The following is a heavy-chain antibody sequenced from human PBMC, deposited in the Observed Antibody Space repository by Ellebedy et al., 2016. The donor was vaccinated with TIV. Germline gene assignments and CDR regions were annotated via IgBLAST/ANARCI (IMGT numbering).Heavy chain of an antibody. CDR3: AGAIVGATRFDY. Sequence: SETLSLTXTVSGGSISSYYWSWIRQPPGKGLEWIGYIYYSGSTNYNPSLKSRVTISVDTSKNQFSLKLSSVTAADTAVYYCAGAIVGATRFDYWGQGTLVTVSS. D-gene: IGHD1-26*01. CDR2: IYYSGST. J-gene: IGHJ4*02. CDR1: GGSISSYY. V-gene: IGHV4-59*01.